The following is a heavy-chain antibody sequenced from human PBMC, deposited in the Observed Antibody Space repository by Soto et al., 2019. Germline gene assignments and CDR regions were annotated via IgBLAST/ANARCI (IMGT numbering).Heavy chain of an antibody. J-gene: IGHJ1*01. V-gene: IGHV4-4*02. Sequence: QVQLQESGPGLVKPSGTLSLTCAVSGGSISSSNWWSWVRQPPGKGLAWIGAIYHSGSTNYNPSLKSLVTISGDKSKNLFSLKLSSVTAADTAVYYGARIAAAGTYFQHWCQGTLVTVSS. CDR1: GGSISSSNW. CDR3: ARIAAAGTYFQH. CDR2: IYHSGST. D-gene: IGHD6-13*01.